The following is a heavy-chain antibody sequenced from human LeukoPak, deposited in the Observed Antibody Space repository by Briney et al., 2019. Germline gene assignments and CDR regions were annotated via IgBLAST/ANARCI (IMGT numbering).Heavy chain of an antibody. D-gene: IGHD6-19*01. CDR3: ARGGYTSGWYVFDY. V-gene: IGHV4-59*01. Sequence: SETLSLTCTVSGGSISSSYWSWIRQPPGKRLEWTGYIYYSGSTNFNPSLKGRVTISVDTSKNQFSLKLSSVTAADTAVYYCARGGYTSGWYVFDYWGQGTLVTVSS. CDR2: IYYSGST. J-gene: IGHJ4*02. CDR1: GGSISSSY.